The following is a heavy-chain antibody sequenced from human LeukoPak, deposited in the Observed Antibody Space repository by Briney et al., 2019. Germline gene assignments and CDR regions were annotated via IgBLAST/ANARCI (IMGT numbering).Heavy chain of an antibody. J-gene: IGHJ4*02. CDR3: ARLPSRYCSSTSCYHFDY. CDR1: GFTFSSYA. V-gene: IGHV3-23*01. CDR2: ISGSGGST. D-gene: IGHD2-2*01. Sequence: GGSLRLSCAASGFTFSSYAMSWVRQAPGKGLEWVSAISGSGGSTYYADSVKGRFTISRDNSKNTLYLQMNSLRAEDTAVYYCARLPSRYCSSTSCYHFDYWGQGTLVTVSS.